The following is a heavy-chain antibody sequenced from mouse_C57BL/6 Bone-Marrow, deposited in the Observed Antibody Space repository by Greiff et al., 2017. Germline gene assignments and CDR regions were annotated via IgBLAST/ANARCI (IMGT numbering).Heavy chain of an antibody. D-gene: IGHD2-13*01. J-gene: IGHJ2*01. CDR3: ARRGDANYFDY. CDR2: INPSSGYT. CDR1: GYTFTSYW. Sequence: QVQLQQSGAELAKPGASVKLSCKASGYTFTSYWMHWVKQRPGQGLEWIGYINPSSGYTKYNQKFKDKATLTADTSSSTAYMQLSSLTYEDSAVYYCARRGDANYFDYWGQGTTLTVSS. V-gene: IGHV1-7*01.